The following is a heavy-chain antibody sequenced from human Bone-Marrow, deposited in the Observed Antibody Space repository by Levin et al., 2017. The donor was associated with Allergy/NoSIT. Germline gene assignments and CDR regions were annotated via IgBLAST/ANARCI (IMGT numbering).Heavy chain of an antibody. CDR1: EFMFSSYW. Sequence: GGSLRLSCAASEFMFSSYWMTWVRQAPEKGLEWVANISPDGSEKYFLDSVKGRFTISRDNGKNSLFLQMNSLRVEDTAVYFCAKGRGSFRDYWGQGTVVTVSS. CDR2: ISPDGSEK. J-gene: IGHJ4*02. CDR3: AKGRGSFRDY. V-gene: IGHV3-7*01. D-gene: IGHD3-10*01.